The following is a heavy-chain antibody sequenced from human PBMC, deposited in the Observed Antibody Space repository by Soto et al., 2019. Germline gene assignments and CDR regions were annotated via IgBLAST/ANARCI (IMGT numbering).Heavy chain of an antibody. D-gene: IGHD2-21*02. CDR3: ARAVVVTATSGGGMDV. J-gene: IGHJ6*02. CDR2: TIPIFGTA. V-gene: IGHV1-69*06. CDR1: GGTFSSYA. Sequence: GASVKVSCKASGGTFSSYAISCVRQAPGQGLEWMGGTIPIFGTANYAQKFQGRVTITADKSTSTAYMELSSLRSEDTAVYYCARAVVVTATSGGGMDVWGQGTTVTVSS.